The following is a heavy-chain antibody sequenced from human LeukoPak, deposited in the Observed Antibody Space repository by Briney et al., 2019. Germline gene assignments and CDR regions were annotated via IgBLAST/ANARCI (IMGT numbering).Heavy chain of an antibody. CDR3: ARCLRGWAQSDY. J-gene: IGHJ4*02. CDR2: ISAYNGNT. D-gene: IGHD6-19*01. Sequence: ASVKVSCKTSGYTFTAHNMHWVRQAPGQGLEWRGWISAYNGNTNYAQKLQGRVTMTTDTSTSTAYMELRSLRSDDAAVYYCARCLRGWAQSDYWGQGTLVTVSS. CDR1: GYTFTAHN. V-gene: IGHV1-18*04.